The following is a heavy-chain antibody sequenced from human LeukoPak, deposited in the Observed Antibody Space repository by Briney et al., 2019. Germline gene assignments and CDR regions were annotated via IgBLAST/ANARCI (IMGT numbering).Heavy chain of an antibody. Sequence: GGSLRLSCTVSGFIFSNSGMHWVRRAPGKGLEWVAVVWFDGSKRYYADSVKGRFTISRDSSKNTLHLQMNNLRVEDTAVYYCAKKGIVGPNGGLGDYFDYWGQGTLVTVSS. CDR1: GFIFSNSG. D-gene: IGHD1-26*01. CDR2: VWFDGSKR. CDR3: AKKGIVGPNGGLGDYFDY. J-gene: IGHJ4*02. V-gene: IGHV3-30*02.